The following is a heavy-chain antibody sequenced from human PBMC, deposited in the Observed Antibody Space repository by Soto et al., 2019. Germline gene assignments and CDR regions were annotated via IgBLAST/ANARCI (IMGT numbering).Heavy chain of an antibody. CDR1: GFTFSNYA. CDR2: ISGSGRNT. CDR3: AKDLNGSGSFTSYYHYGMDV. Sequence: EVQMLESGGGLVHPGGSLRLSCAAPGFTFSNYAMNWVRQAPGKGLEWVSSISGSGRNTYYADSVKGRLTISRDSSKNTLYLQMNSLRVEDTGVYYCAKDLNGSGSFTSYYHYGMDVWGQGTTVTVSS. V-gene: IGHV3-23*01. J-gene: IGHJ6*02. D-gene: IGHD3-10*01.